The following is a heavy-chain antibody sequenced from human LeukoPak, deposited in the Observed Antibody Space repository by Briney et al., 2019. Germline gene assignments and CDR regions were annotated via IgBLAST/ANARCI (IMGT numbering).Heavy chain of an antibody. D-gene: IGHD3-22*01. CDR2: ISGSATTT. CDR3: AKPYYGYFDY. Sequence: GGSLRLSCAASGFTFSDYAMTWVRQVPGEGLEWVSGISGSATTTDYADSVKGRFTISRDNSKTTLYLQMNSLRAEDTAVYYCAKPYYGYFDYWGQGTLVTVSS. CDR1: GFTFSDYA. V-gene: IGHV3-23*01. J-gene: IGHJ4*02.